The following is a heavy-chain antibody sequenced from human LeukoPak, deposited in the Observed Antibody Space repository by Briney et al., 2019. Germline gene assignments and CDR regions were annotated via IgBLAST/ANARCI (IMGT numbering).Heavy chain of an antibody. CDR2: ISAYNGNT. Sequence: ASVKVSCKASGYTFTSYGISWVRQAPGQGLEGMGWISAYNGNTNYAQKLQGRVTMTTDTSTSTAYMELRSLRSDDTAVYYCAKGGCSSTSCYTGGWFDPWGQGTLVTVSS. D-gene: IGHD2-2*02. CDR3: AKGGCSSTSCYTGGWFDP. J-gene: IGHJ5*02. V-gene: IGHV1-18*01. CDR1: GYTFTSYG.